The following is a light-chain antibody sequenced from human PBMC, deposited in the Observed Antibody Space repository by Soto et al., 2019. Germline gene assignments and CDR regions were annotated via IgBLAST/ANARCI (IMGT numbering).Light chain of an antibody. J-gene: IGLJ2*01. CDR3: SSYVGSSTVL. CDR1: SSDVGNYNL. Sequence: QSALTQPASVSGSPGQSITISCTGTSSDVGNYNLVSWHQQHPGKAPKLMIYEGSKRPSGVSNRFSGSKSGNTASLTISGLQAEDEADYYCSSYVGSSTVLFGGGTKLTVL. CDR2: EGS. V-gene: IGLV2-23*01.